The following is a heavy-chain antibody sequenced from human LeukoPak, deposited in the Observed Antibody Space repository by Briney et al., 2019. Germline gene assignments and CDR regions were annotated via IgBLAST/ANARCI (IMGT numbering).Heavy chain of an antibody. D-gene: IGHD1-26*01. CDR1: GFTVSNNY. J-gene: IGHJ6*03. CDR2: IYSGGST. V-gene: IGHV3-66*01. Sequence: PGGSLRLSCAASGFTVSNNYMNWVRQAPGKGLEWVSVIYSGGSTYYADSVKGRFTISRDSSKNTLYLQMNGLRAEDTAAYHCAKVAEVGATGYYYYMDVWGKGTTVTISS. CDR3: AKVAEVGATGYYYYMDV.